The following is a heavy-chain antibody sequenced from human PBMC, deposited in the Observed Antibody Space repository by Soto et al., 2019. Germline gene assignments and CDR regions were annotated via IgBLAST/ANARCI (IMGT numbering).Heavy chain of an antibody. CDR2: IYHTGST. D-gene: IGHD6-19*01. CDR1: GDSIINSHW. J-gene: IGHJ4*02. V-gene: IGHV4-4*02. CDR3: ARDVAVANMRDN. Sequence: QVQLQESGPGLVKPSGTLSLTCAVSGDSIINSHWWNWVRQPPGKGLEWIGEIYHTGSTNYNPSLKRRVTISLANSTNRFSLKLTSVTAADAAVYFCARDVAVANMRDNWGQGTLVTVSS.